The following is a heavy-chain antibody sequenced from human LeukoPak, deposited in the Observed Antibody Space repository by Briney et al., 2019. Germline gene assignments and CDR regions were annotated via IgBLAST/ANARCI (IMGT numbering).Heavy chain of an antibody. Sequence: PSETLSLTCTVSGGSISSYYWSWIRQPPGKGLEWIGCIYYSGSTNYNPSLKSRVTISVDTSKNQFSLKLSSVTAADTAVYYCARHRGTYYYGSGSYPHDAFDIWGQGTMVTVSS. CDR3: ARHRGTYYYGSGSYPHDAFDI. CDR2: IYYSGST. CDR1: GGSISSYY. J-gene: IGHJ3*02. V-gene: IGHV4-59*08. D-gene: IGHD3-10*01.